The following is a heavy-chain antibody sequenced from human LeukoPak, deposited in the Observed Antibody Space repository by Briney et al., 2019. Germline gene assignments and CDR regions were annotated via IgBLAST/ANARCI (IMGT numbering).Heavy chain of an antibody. V-gene: IGHV4-34*01. CDR2: INHSGST. CDR1: GFTFSSYA. Sequence: GSLRLSCPVSGFTFSSYAMSWVRQPPGKGLEWIGEINHSGSTNYNPSLKSRVTISVDTSKNQFSLKLSSVTAADTAVYYCARKTYYYGMDVWGQGTTVTVSS. J-gene: IGHJ6*02. CDR3: ARKTYYYGMDV.